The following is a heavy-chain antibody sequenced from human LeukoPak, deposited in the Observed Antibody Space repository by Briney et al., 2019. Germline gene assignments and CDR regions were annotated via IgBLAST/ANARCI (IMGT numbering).Heavy chain of an antibody. CDR3: ARDGPIELAVAARMGVYYYYYMDV. V-gene: IGHV1-46*01. CDR1: GGTFSSYG. D-gene: IGHD6-19*01. Sequence: ASVKVSCKASGGTFSSYGISWVRQAPGQGLEWMGIINPSGGSTSYAQKFQGRVTMTRDTSTSTVYMELSSLRSEDTAVYYCARDGPIELAVAARMGVYYYYYMDVWGKGTTVTISS. J-gene: IGHJ6*03. CDR2: INPSGGST.